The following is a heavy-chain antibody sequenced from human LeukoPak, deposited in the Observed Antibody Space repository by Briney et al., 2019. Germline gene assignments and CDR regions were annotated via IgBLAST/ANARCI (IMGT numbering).Heavy chain of an antibody. CDR2: IYYTGST. CDR1: GDSVSSGAYY. CDR3: ARASRSSGLDY. V-gene: IGHV4-61*08. J-gene: IGHJ4*02. Sequence: SSETPSLTCTVSGDSVSSGAYYWHWIRQPPGKGLVCIGYIYYTGSTDYNPSLKSRDTISVDTSKNQFSLKLSSVTAADTAVYYCARASRSSGLDYWGQGTLVTVSS.